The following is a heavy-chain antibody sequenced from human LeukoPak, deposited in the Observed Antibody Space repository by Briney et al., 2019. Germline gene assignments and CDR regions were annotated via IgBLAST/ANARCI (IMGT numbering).Heavy chain of an antibody. J-gene: IGHJ4*02. D-gene: IGHD2-15*01. CDR3: VTSGCSGATCYFYFDF. Sequence: PGGCLRPSRAASGPTFSSSSMDSVRQAPGKGLELDSSINYSGTNIYYADSVKVRCISSRDNAKNSLFRQMISLRPEDTAVYYCVTSGCSGATCYFYFDFWGQGTLVTVSS. CDR2: INYSGTNI. V-gene: IGHV3-21*01. CDR1: GPTFSSSS.